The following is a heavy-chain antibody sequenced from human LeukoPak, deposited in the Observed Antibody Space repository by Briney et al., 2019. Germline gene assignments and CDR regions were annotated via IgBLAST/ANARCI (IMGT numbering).Heavy chain of an antibody. J-gene: IGHJ4*02. CDR2: INHSGGT. Sequence: SETLSLTCAVYGGSFSGYYWSWIRQPPGKGLKWIGEINHSGGTNYNPSLKSRVTISVDTSKNQFSLKLSSVTAADTAVYYCARGQGPTYYYGSGSYCRFDYWGQGTLVTVSS. D-gene: IGHD3-10*01. CDR1: GGSFSGYY. CDR3: ARGQGPTYYYGSGSYCRFDY. V-gene: IGHV4-34*01.